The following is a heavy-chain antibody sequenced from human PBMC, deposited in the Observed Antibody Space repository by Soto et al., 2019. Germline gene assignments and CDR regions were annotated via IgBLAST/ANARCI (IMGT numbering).Heavy chain of an antibody. CDR1: GFTFSSYA. V-gene: IGHV3-23*01. D-gene: IGHD6-13*01. J-gene: IGHJ4*02. Sequence: LRLSCAASGFTFSSYAMSWVRQAPGKGLEWVSAISGSGGSTYYADSVKGRFTISRDNSKNTLYLQMNSLRAEDTAVYYCAKGIAAAGTILLSFFDYWGQGTLVTVSS. CDR3: AKGIAAAGTILLSFFDY. CDR2: ISGSGGST.